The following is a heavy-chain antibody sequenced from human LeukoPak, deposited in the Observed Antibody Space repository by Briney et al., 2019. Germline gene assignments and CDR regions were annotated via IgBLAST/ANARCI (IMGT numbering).Heavy chain of an antibody. CDR3: ARDRTTVTTFDY. CDR1: GFTFSNYN. V-gene: IGHV3-21*01. D-gene: IGHD4-17*01. CDR2: ISSSSSYI. J-gene: IGHJ4*02. Sequence: GGSLRLSCVASGFTFSNYNMNWVRQAPGKWLEWVSFISSSSSYIYYADPVKGRFTISRDNAKNSLYLQMNTLRAEDTAVYYCARDRTTVTTFDYWGQGTLVTVSS.